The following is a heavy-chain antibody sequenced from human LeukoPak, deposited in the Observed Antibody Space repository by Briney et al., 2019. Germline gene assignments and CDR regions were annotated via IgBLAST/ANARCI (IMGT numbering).Heavy chain of an antibody. J-gene: IGHJ4*02. Sequence: SETLSLTCTVSGGSISSYYWSWIRQPPGKRLEWIGHIYYSGSTNYNPSLRSRVTISVDTSKNQFSLKLSSVTAADTAVYYCASRSSIWSGYQDTLYYFDSWGQGTLVTVSS. D-gene: IGHD3-3*01. V-gene: IGHV4-59*01. CDR1: GGSISSYY. CDR2: IYYSGST. CDR3: ASRSSIWSGYQDTLYYFDS.